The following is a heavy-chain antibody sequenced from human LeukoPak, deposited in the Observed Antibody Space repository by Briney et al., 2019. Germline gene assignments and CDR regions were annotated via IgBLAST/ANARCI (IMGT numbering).Heavy chain of an antibody. CDR1: GGSISSSSYY. Sequence: SETLSLTCTVSGGSISSSSYYWGWIRQPPGKGLEWIGGIYYSGSTYYNPSLKSRVTISVDTSKNQFSLKLSSVTAADTAVYYCVRQQLVVDYWGQGTLVTVSS. J-gene: IGHJ4*02. CDR2: IYYSGST. CDR3: VRQQLVVDY. V-gene: IGHV4-39*07. D-gene: IGHD6-13*01.